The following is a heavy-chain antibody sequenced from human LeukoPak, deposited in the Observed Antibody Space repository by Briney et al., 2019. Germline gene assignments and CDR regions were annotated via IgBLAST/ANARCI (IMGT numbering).Heavy chain of an antibody. CDR2: INTGTWNP. Sequence: AASVNVSCKTSGYTFTSYAMNWVRQAPGQGLEFMGWINTGTWNPRYAQGFTERFVFSLDTSVSTAYLQISNLKPEDTAVYYCASLGAHSFDYWGQGTLVTVSS. V-gene: IGHV7-4-1*02. J-gene: IGHJ4*02. CDR1: GYTFTSYA. CDR3: ASLGAHSFDY.